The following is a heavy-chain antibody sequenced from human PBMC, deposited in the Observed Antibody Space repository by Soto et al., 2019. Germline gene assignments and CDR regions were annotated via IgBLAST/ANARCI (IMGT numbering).Heavy chain of an antibody. J-gene: IGHJ6*02. CDR2: INTNTGNP. CDR1: GYTFTSYA. Sequence: ASVKVSCKASGYTFTSYAMNWVRQAPGQGLEWMGWINTNTGNPTYAQGFTGRFVFSLDTSVSTAYLQICSLKAEDTAVYYCARQIYSSHYYYYGMDVWGQGTTVTVSS. D-gene: IGHD4-4*01. V-gene: IGHV7-4-1*01. CDR3: ARQIYSSHYYYYGMDV.